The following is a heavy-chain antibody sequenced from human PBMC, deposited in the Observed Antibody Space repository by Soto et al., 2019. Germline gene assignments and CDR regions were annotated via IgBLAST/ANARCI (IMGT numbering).Heavy chain of an antibody. J-gene: IGHJ4*02. CDR3: ARNPPRSYYGGSGTFDY. D-gene: IGHD2-15*01. CDR1: GGFSSSNYW. V-gene: IGHV4-4*02. CDR2: AYHSGST. Sequence: QVQLQESGPGLVRPSGTLSLTCAVSGGFSSSNYWWSWVRQTPGKGLEWIGDAYHSGSTKSNPSLKSRVSISVDKSKNQFSLKLTSVTAADTAVYYCARNPPRSYYGGSGTFDYWGQGPLVTISS.